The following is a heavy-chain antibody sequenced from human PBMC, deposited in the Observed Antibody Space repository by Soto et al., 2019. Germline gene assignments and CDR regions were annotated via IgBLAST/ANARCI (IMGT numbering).Heavy chain of an antibody. CDR3: ASNLRREYYYGMDV. V-gene: IGHV3-33*01. CDR1: GFPFSSYG. J-gene: IGHJ6*02. Sequence: PGGSLRLSCAASGFPFSSYGLHWVRLALGKALEWGEVIRYDGSNKYYADSVKGRFTISRDNTKNTLYLQMNSLRAEDTAVYYCASNLRREYYYGMDVWGQGNTVTVSS. D-gene: IGHD6-25*01. CDR2: IRYDGSNK.